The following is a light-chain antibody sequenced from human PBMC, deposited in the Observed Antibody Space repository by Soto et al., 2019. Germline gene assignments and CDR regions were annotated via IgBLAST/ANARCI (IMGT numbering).Light chain of an antibody. CDR2: DVG. J-gene: IGLJ1*01. CDR3: SSYTSSSTYV. CDR1: SSDVGGYNY. V-gene: IGLV2-14*01. Sequence: QSALTQPASVSGSPGQSLTISCTGTSSDVGGYNYVSWYQQHPGKAPKVMIFDVGNRPSGVSDRFSGSKSGNTASLTISGLQAEDEADYYCSSYTSSSTYVFGTGTKVTVL.